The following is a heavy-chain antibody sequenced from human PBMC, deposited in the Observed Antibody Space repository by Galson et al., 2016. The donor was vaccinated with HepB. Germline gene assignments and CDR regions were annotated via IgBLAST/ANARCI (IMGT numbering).Heavy chain of an antibody. CDR2: ITINSGDK. V-gene: IGHV3-48*01. CDR1: TFTLSSHS. Sequence: SLRLSCAASTFTLSSHSMNWVRQAPGKGLEWVAYITINSGDKYYADSVRGRFTISRDNAKKTLYLQMNSLRAEDTAVYYCAKDGRIYCSSASCHDHFHYWGQGTLVTVSS. D-gene: IGHD2-2*01. CDR3: AKDGRIYCSSASCHDHFHY. J-gene: IGHJ4*02.